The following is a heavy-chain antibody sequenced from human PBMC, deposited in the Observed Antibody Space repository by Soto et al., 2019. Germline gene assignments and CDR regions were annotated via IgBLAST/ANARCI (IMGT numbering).Heavy chain of an antibody. CDR1: GFTFSDYY. V-gene: IGHV3-11*01. CDR3: ARADSARITMIVALDY. J-gene: IGHJ4*02. Sequence: GGSLRLSCAASGFTFSDYYMSWIRQAPGKGLEWVSYISSSGSTIYYADSVKGRFTISRDNAKNSLYLQMNSLRAEDTAVYYCARADSARITMIVALDYWGQGTLVTVSS. CDR2: ISSSGSTI. D-gene: IGHD3-22*01.